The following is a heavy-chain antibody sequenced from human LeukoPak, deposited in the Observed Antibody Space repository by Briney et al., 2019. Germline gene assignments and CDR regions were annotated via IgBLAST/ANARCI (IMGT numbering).Heavy chain of an antibody. CDR1: GYSISSGYY. V-gene: IGHV4-38-2*01. CDR3: ARRAYGTKFDY. CDR2: IYHSGST. Sequence: KPSETLSLTCAVSGYSISSGYYWGWIRQPPGKGLEWIGSIYHSGSTYYNLSLKSRVTISVDTSKNQFSLKLSSVTAADTAVYYCARRAYGTKFDYWGQGTLVTVSS. D-gene: IGHD1-26*01. J-gene: IGHJ4*02.